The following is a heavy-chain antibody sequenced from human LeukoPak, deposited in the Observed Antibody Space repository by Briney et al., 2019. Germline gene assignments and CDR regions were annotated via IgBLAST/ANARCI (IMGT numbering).Heavy chain of an antibody. D-gene: IGHD6-19*01. Sequence: GGSLRLSCAASGFTFSNYAMSWVRQAPGKGLEWVSAITDSGGSTYYADSVKGRFTISRDSSKNTLYLQMNSLRAEDTATYYCAKLYSSGYLDYWGQGTLVTVSA. CDR2: ITDSGGST. CDR1: GFTFSNYA. V-gene: IGHV3-23*01. CDR3: AKLYSSGYLDY. J-gene: IGHJ4*02.